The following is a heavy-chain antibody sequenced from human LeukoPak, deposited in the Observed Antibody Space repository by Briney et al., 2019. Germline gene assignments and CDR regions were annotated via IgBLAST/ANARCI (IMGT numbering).Heavy chain of an antibody. Sequence: GGSLRLSCAASGFTFSNAWMSWVRQAPGKGLEWVGRIKGKTDGGTTDYAAPVKGRFTISRDDSKNTLYLQMNSLKTEDTAVYYCTTDPVRGVIIELSPGYWGQGTLVTVSS. CDR2: IKGKTDGGTT. V-gene: IGHV3-15*01. D-gene: IGHD3-10*01. J-gene: IGHJ4*02. CDR3: TTDPVRGVIIELSPGY. CDR1: GFTFSNAW.